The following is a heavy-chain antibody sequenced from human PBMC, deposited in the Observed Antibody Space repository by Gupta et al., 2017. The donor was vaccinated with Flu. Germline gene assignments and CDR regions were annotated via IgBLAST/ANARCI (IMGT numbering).Heavy chain of an antibody. V-gene: IGHV3-33*01. CDR3: ARDRGFGYGLDAFDL. CDR2: NWYNGADK. D-gene: IGHD4-17*01. CDR1: GLKSSNYG. Sequence: EKLMESGGRVVQPGGSLRLSCEPSGLKSSNYGIHWVRQAPGKGLEWVAANWYNGADKYYADSVRGRFTVSRPFVQTSPDYLQMDNLRVEDTGPYYCARDRGFGYGLDAFDLWGQGTVVTVS. J-gene: IGHJ3*01.